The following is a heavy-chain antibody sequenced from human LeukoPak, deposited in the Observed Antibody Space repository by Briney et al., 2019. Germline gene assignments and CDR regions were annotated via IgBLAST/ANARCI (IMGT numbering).Heavy chain of an antibody. CDR2: INEDGSET. D-gene: IGHD5-24*01. J-gene: IGHJ4*02. CDR1: GFTFSNSW. CDR3: ARDRGWQQFDY. Sequence: PGGSLRLSCAASGFTFSNSWMTWVRQAPGKGLERVANINEDGSETYNVGSVRGRFTISRDNAKNSVYLEMNSLRAEDTAVYFCARDRGWQQFDYWGQGTLVIVSS. V-gene: IGHV3-7*01.